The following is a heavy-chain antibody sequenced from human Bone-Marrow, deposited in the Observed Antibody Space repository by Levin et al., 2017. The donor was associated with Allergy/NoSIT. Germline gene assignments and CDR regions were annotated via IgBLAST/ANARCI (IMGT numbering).Heavy chain of an antibody. V-gene: IGHV3-11*01. CDR1: GFTFSDYY. CDR3: ARFNNGLSQDAFDI. J-gene: IGHJ3*02. Sequence: GGSLRLSCAASGFTFSDYYMSWIRQAPGKGLEWVSYISSSGSTIYYADSVKGRFTISRDNAKNSLYLQMNSLRAEDTAVYYCARFNNGLSQDAFDIWGQGTMVTVSS. D-gene: IGHD2/OR15-2a*01. CDR2: ISSSGSTI.